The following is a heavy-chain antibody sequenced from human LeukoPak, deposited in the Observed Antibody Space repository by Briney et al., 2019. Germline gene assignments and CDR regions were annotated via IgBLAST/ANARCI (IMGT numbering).Heavy chain of an antibody. V-gene: IGHV4-4*07. CDR3: ARDKDFWGGYHAYYFDY. J-gene: IGHJ4*02. CDR2: IYTSGST. D-gene: IGHD3-3*01. Sequence: SETLSLTCTVSGGSISSYYWSWIRQPAGKGLEWIGRIYTSGSTNYNPSLKSRVTMSVDTSKNQFSLKLSSVTAADTAVYYCARDKDFWGGYHAYYFDYWGQGTLVTVSS. CDR1: GGSISSYY.